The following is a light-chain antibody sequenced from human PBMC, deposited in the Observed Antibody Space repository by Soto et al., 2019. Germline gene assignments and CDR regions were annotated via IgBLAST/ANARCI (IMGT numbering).Light chain of an antibody. CDR3: QHQENWPRT. CDR2: GAS. CDR1: QRVRKGY. V-gene: IGKV3D-15*01. Sequence: PLFTSHLPLSTGARVDLKSRASQRVRKGYIARCQPYPEKTPRLLIYGASSRATGLPDRFSGSGSGTECTLTLSGQLSEDFAGYYIQHQENWPRTLGQGTRVEIK. J-gene: IGKJ1*01.